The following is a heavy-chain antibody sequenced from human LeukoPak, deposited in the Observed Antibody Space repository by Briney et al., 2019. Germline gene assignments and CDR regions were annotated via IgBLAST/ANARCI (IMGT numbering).Heavy chain of an antibody. V-gene: IGHV4-4*07. CDR3: ARAGRMAEPGTFDI. Sequence: SETLSLTCTVSGGSISSYYWTWIRQPAGKGLEWIGRIYTSGSTDYNPSLKSRVTMSIDTSKNQFSLKLRSVTSADTAVYYCARAGRMAEPGTFDIWGQGTMVTVSS. D-gene: IGHD6-19*01. CDR2: IYTSGST. CDR1: GGSISSYY. J-gene: IGHJ3*02.